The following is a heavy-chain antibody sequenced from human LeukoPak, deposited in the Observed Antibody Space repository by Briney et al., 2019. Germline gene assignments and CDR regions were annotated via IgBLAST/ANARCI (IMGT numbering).Heavy chain of an antibody. CDR2: ISSSSSYI. D-gene: IGHD4-17*01. Sequence: PGGSLRLSCAASGFTFSSYSMNWVRQAPGKGLEWVSSISSSSSYIYYADSVKGRFTISRDNAKNSLYLQMNSLRAEDTAVYYCATWTPRIRRLDYWGQGTLVTVSS. J-gene: IGHJ4*02. V-gene: IGHV3-21*01. CDR3: ATWTPRIRRLDY. CDR1: GFTFSSYS.